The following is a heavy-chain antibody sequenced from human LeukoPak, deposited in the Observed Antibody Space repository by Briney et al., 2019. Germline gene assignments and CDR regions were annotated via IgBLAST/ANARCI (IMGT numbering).Heavy chain of an antibody. Sequence: SETLSLTCTVSGGSISSSSYYWGWIRQPPGKGLEWIGSIYYSGSTYYNPSLKSRVTISVDTSKNQFSLKLSSVTAADTAVYYCARRYGDYLLYTAEYDYWGQGTLVTVSS. CDR3: ARRYGDYLLYTAEYDY. D-gene: IGHD4-17*01. J-gene: IGHJ4*02. V-gene: IGHV4-39*01. CDR2: IYYSGST. CDR1: GGSISSSSYY.